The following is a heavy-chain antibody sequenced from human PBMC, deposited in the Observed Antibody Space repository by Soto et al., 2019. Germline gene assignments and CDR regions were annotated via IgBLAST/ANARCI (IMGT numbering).Heavy chain of an antibody. D-gene: IGHD4-17*01. CDR1: GGTFSSYT. CDR2: IIPILGIA. CDR3: ARDTYGDNGQVLDY. Sequence: SVKVSCKASGGTFSSYTISWVRQAPGQGLEWMGRIIPILGIANYAQKFQGRVTITADKSTSTAYMELSSLRAEDTALYYCARDTYGDNGQVLDYWGQGTLVTVSS. J-gene: IGHJ4*02. V-gene: IGHV1-69*04.